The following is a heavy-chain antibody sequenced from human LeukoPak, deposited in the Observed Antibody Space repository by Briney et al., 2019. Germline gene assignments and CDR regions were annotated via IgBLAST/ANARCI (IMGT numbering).Heavy chain of an antibody. CDR2: IYYSGST. J-gene: IGHJ4*02. Sequence: PSETLSLTCTVSGGSISSYYWSWVRQPPGKGLECIGYIYYSGSTNYNPSLKSRVTISVETSKNHFSLKLSSVTAADTAVYYCARGSSRYVLNYWGQGALVTVSS. V-gene: IGHV4-59*01. CDR1: GGSISSYY. CDR3: ARGSSRYVLNY. D-gene: IGHD3-10*02.